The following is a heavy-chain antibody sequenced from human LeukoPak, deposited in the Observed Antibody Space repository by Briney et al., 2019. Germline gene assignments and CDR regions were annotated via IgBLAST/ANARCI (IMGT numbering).Heavy chain of an antibody. J-gene: IGHJ4*02. Sequence: GGSLRLSCAASGFTFSSYGMHWVRQAPGKGLEWVAVISYDGSDKYYADSVKGRFTISRDNPKNTLHLQMISLRAEDTAVYYCAKVPLSSSGWDREYYFDYWGQGTLVTVSS. CDR3: AKVPLSSSGWDREYYFDY. CDR1: GFTFSSYG. V-gene: IGHV3-30*18. D-gene: IGHD6-19*01. CDR2: ISYDGSDK.